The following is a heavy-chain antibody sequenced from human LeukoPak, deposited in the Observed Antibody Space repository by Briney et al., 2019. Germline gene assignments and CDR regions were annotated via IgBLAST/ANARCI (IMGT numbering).Heavy chain of an antibody. Sequence: GGSLRLSCAASGFTFSNYDMHWVRQAPGKGLEYVSGISNNGGSTYYTNSVKGRFTISRDNSKNTMYLQMGSLRVEDMAVYYCAREGYCSSTSCSSEYYFDYWGQGTLVTVSS. D-gene: IGHD2-2*01. J-gene: IGHJ4*02. V-gene: IGHV3-64*01. CDR2: ISNNGGST. CDR1: GFTFSNYD. CDR3: AREGYCSSTSCSSEYYFDY.